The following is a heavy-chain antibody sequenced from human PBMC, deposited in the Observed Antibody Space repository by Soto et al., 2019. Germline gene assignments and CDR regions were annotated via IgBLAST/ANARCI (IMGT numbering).Heavy chain of an antibody. CDR2: ILHDGSAE. CDR1: GFTFTSYG. Sequence: PGGSLRLSCAASGFTFTSYGMHWVRQAPGKGLEWMALILHDGSAEYYADSVKSRFTISRDNSKNTLYLQMNSLRAEDTAVYYCARSRDGYSFYFYYGMDGWGQGTTVTVSS. V-gene: IGHV3-30*03. J-gene: IGHJ6*02. D-gene: IGHD4-4*01. CDR3: ARSRDGYSFYFYYGMDG.